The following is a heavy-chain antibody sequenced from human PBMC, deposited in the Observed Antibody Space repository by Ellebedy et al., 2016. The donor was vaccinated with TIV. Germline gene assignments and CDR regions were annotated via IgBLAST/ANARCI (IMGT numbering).Heavy chain of an antibody. CDR1: GASIGSGGYY. CDR3: ARSEADYGASLFDH. J-gene: IGHJ4*02. V-gene: IGHV4-31*03. CDR2: AYYVGNT. D-gene: IGHD4-17*01. Sequence: SETLSLTXTVSGASIGSGGYYWSWIRQFPGRDLEWIGYAYYVGNTYYSPSLKSRLNISVDMSKNQFALTLDSVTAADTAVYYCARSEADYGASLFDHWGQGTLVTVSS.